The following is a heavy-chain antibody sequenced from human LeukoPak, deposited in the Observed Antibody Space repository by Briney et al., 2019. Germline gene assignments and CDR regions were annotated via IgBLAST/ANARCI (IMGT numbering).Heavy chain of an antibody. J-gene: IGHJ5*02. CDR3: ARRITMVRGVKQDWFDP. D-gene: IGHD3-10*01. CDR1: GFTFDDYG. Sequence: SGGSLRLSCAASGFTFDDYGMSWVRQAPGKGLEWVSGINWNGGSTGYADSVKGRFTISRDNAKNSLYLQMNSLRAEDTALYHCARRITMVRGVKQDWFDPWGQGTLVTVSS. CDR2: INWNGGST. V-gene: IGHV3-20*01.